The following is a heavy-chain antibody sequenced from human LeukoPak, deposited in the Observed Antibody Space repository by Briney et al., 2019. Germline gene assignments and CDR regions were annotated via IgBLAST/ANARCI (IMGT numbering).Heavy chain of an antibody. V-gene: IGHV4-34*01. CDR2: INHSGST. J-gene: IGHJ5*02. D-gene: IGHD2-15*01. CDR1: GGSFSGYY. CDR3: ARLLAGGESWFDP. Sequence: PSETLSLTCAVYGGSFSGYYWSWIRQPPGKGLEWIGEINHSGSTNYNPSLKGRVTISVDTSKNQFSLKLSSVTAADTAVYYCARLLAGGESWFDPWGQGTLVTVSS.